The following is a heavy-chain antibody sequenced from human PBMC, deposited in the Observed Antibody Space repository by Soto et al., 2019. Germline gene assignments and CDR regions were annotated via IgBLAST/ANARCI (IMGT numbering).Heavy chain of an antibody. J-gene: IGHJ5*02. CDR3: AREVRYFDEGGWFDP. V-gene: IGHV4-31*03. Sequence: PSETLSLTYTVSGGSISSGGYYWSWIRQHPGKGLEWIGYIYYSGSTYYNPSLKSRVTISVDTSKNQFSLKLSSVTAADTAVYYCAREVRYFDEGGWFDPWGQGTLVTVSS. D-gene: IGHD3-9*01. CDR2: IYYSGST. CDR1: GGSISSGGYY.